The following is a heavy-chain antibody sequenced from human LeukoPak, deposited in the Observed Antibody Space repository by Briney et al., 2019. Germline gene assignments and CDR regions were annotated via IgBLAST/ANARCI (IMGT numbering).Heavy chain of an antibody. CDR1: GFTLSNAW. D-gene: IGHD2-21*02. Sequence: TGGSLRLSCAASGFTLSNAWMSWVRPAPGKGLEWFGRIKSKTDDGTTDYAAPVKGRFTISRDDSKNTLYLQMNSLKTEDTAVYYCTTRRAYCGGDCYSADYWGQGTLVTVSS. J-gene: IGHJ4*02. CDR2: IKSKTDDGTT. V-gene: IGHV3-15*01. CDR3: TTRRAYCGGDCYSADY.